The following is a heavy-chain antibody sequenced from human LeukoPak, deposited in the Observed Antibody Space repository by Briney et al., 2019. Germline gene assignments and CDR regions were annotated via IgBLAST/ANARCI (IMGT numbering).Heavy chain of an antibody. CDR2: SNPSGGST. J-gene: IGHJ4*02. D-gene: IGHD1/OR15-1a*01. V-gene: IGHV1-46*01. CDR1: GYTFTTYY. Sequence: SVNVSCKPSGYTFTTYYLHWVRQPPGQGLEWMGISNPSGGSTTYEQRFQGRVTMTRDTSTNTAYMELSSLRSEDTAVYYCARDRSPNIAEVFDYWGQGTLVIVSS. CDR3: ARDRSPNIAEVFDY.